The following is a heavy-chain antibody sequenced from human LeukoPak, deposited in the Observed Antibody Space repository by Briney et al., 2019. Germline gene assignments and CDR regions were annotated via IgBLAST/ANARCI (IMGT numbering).Heavy chain of an antibody. J-gene: IGHJ6*02. CDR3: ARVPPYYDFWSGYSAYYYYYYGMDV. CDR2: ISSSSYI. V-gene: IGHV3-21*01. D-gene: IGHD3-3*01. CDR1: GFTFSSYS. Sequence: PGGSLRLSCAASGFTFSSYSMNWVRQAPGKGLEWVSSISSSSYIYYADSVKGRFTISRDNAKNSLYLQMNSLRAEDTAVYYCARVPPYYDFWSGYSAYYYYYYGMDVWGQGTTVTVSS.